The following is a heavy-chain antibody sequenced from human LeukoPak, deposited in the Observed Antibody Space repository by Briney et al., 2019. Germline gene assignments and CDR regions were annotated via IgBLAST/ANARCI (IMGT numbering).Heavy chain of an antibody. CDR1: GFTFSSYW. Sequence: GSLRLSCAASGFTFSSYWMHWVRQAPGKGLVWDSRINSDGSSTSYADSVKGRFTISRDNAKNTLYLQMNSLRAEDTAVYYCARDLETIGNSKYYYYYGMDVWGQGTTVTVSS. CDR2: INSDGSST. D-gene: IGHD1-1*01. V-gene: IGHV3-74*01. CDR3: ARDLETIGNSKYYYYYGMDV. J-gene: IGHJ6*02.